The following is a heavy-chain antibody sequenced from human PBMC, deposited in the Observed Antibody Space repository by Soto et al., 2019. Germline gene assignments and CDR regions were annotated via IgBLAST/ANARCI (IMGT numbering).Heavy chain of an antibody. D-gene: IGHD4-17*01. J-gene: IGHJ4*02. Sequence: ASVKVSCKASGYTFTSYGISWVRQAPGQGLEWMGWISAYNGNTNYAQKLQGRVAMTTDTSTSTAYMELRSLRSDDTAVYYCARNAKPDYGGNSGRVGPWSYWGQGTLVTVSS. CDR3: ARNAKPDYGGNSGRVGPWSY. V-gene: IGHV1-18*01. CDR2: ISAYNGNT. CDR1: GYTFTSYG.